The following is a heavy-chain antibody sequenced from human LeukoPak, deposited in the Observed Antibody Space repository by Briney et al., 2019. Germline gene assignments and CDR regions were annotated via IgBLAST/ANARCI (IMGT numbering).Heavy chain of an antibody. CDR2: INPDSGGS. J-gene: IGHJ4*02. CDR1: GYTFTSYG. CDR3: ARGRRITIFGVVPGYYFDY. D-gene: IGHD3-3*01. V-gene: IGHV1-2*02. Sequence: ASVKVSCKASGYTFTSYGISWVRQAPGQGLQWMGWINPDSGGSNPAQNFQGRVTMTRDTSISTAYMELSRLRSDDTAVYYCARGRRITIFGVVPGYYFDYWGQGTLVTVSS.